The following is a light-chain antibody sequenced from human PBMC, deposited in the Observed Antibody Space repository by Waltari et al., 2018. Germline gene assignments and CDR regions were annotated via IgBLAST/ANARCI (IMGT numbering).Light chain of an antibody. CDR2: WVS. CDR1: SSDVAGYNY. J-gene: IGLJ2*01. Sequence: QSALTQPPSASGSPGQSVTISCTGTSSDVAGYNYVSWYQQHPGKAPIVIIFWVSKRPSGVPDRFTGSKSGNTASLTVSGLQAEDEADYYCCSYAGSNNLVFGGGTKLTVL. V-gene: IGLV2-8*01. CDR3: CSYAGSNNLV.